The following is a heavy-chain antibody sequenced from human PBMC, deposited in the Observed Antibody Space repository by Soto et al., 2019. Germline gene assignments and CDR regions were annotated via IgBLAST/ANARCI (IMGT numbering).Heavy chain of an antibody. CDR3: ARVMITFGGVIVPRYMDV. V-gene: IGHV3-11*01. CDR2: ISSSGSTI. Sequence: GGSLRLSCAASGFTFSDYYMSWIRQAPGKGLEWVSYISSSGSTIYYADSVKGRFTISRDNAKNSLYLQMNSLRAEDTAVYYCARVMITFGGVIVPRYMDVWGKGTTVTVSS. CDR1: GFTFSDYY. D-gene: IGHD3-16*02. J-gene: IGHJ6*03.